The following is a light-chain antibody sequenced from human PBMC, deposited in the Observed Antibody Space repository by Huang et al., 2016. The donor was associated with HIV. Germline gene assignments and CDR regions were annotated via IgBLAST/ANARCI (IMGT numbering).Light chain of an antibody. CDR1: QNINTY. J-gene: IGKJ5*01. CDR3: QQGYSALIT. CDR2: SAS. V-gene: IGKV1-39*01. Sequence: DILLTQSPSSLSASVGDRVTITCRASQNINTYLNWYQQKPGKAPNLLIHSASTLQTGVPSRFSGRGSGTDFTLTVNSLQPEDSATYYCQQGYSALITFGQGTRL.